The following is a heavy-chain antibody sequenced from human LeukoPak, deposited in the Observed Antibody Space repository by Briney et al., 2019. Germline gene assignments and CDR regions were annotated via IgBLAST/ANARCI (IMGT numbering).Heavy chain of an antibody. CDR2: INPNSGGT. CDR1: GYTFTGYY. Sequence: AASVKVSCKASGYTFTGYYMHWVRQAPGQGLEWMGWINPNSGGTNYAQKFQGRVTITRDTSISTAYMELSRLRSDDTAVYYCARGPRDYGTYYYGMDVWGQGTTVTVSS. V-gene: IGHV1-2*02. CDR3: ARGPRDYGTYYYGMDV. J-gene: IGHJ6*02. D-gene: IGHD4-17*01.